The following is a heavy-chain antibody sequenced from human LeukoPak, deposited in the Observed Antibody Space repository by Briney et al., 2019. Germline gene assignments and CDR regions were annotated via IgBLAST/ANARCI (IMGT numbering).Heavy chain of an antibody. CDR3: ARTGGSGSDYYGMGV. CDR1: GGTFSSYA. D-gene: IGHD3-10*01. V-gene: IGHV1-69*04. J-gene: IGHJ6*02. CDR2: IIPILGIA. Sequence: SVKVSCKASGGTFSSYAISWVRQAPGQGLEWMGRIIPILGIANYAQKFQGRVTITADKSTSTAYMELSSLRSEDTAVYYCARTGGSGSDYYGMGVWGQGTTVTVSS.